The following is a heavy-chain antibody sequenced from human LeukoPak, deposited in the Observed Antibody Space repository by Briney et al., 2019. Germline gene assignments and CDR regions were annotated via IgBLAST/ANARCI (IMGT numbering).Heavy chain of an antibody. CDR1: GYTFTNYA. D-gene: IGHD5-18*01. CDR3: ARVSLPLGTAMVPHFDY. CDR2: INTNTGNP. J-gene: IGHJ4*02. V-gene: IGHV7-4-1*02. Sequence: ASVKVSCKASGYTFTNYAMNWVRQAPGQGLEWMGWINTNTGNPMYAQGFTGRFVFSLDTSVSTAYLQISSLKAEDTAVYYCARVSLPLGTAMVPHFDYWGQGTLVTVSS.